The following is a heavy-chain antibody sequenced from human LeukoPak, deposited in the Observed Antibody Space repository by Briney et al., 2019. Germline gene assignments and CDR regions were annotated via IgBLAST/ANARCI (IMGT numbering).Heavy chain of an antibody. J-gene: IGHJ6*02. CDR2: IYDSGST. CDR3: ARDNGPGSGSYYRDYGMDV. D-gene: IGHD3-10*01. V-gene: IGHV4-39*07. CDR1: GGSIRSSYYY. Sequence: SSETLSLTCTVSGGSIRSSYYYWGWIRQPPGKGLEWIGSIYDSGSTYYNPSPKSRVTISVDTSKNQFSLKLSSVTAADTAVYYCARDNGPGSGSYYRDYGMDVWGQGTTVTVSS.